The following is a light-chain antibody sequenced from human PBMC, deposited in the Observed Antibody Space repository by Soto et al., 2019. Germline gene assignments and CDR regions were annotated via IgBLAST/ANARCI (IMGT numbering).Light chain of an antibody. CDR2: TNN. CDR1: SSSIGSNS. CDR3: AAWDGSLNVYV. Sequence: QSVLTQPPSASGTPGQRGTISCSGSSSSIGSNSVNWYQQLPRTALKVLIYTNNQRPSGVPDRFSASKSGTSASLAISGLQSEDEADYYCAAWDGSLNVYVFGTGTKLTVL. V-gene: IGLV1-44*01. J-gene: IGLJ1*01.